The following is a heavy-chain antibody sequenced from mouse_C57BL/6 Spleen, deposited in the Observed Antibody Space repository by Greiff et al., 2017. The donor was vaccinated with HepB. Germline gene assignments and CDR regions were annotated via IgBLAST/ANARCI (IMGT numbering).Heavy chain of an antibody. CDR1: GIDFSRYW. D-gene: IGHD2-5*01. CDR3: ARRATTYYSNFYFDY. Sequence: EVKLMESGGGLVQPGGSLKLSCAASGIDFSRYWMSWVRRAPGKGLEWIGEINPDSSTINYAPSLKDKFIISRDNAKNTLYLQMSKVRSEDTALYYCARRATTYYSNFYFDYWGQGTTLTVSS. J-gene: IGHJ2*01. V-gene: IGHV4-1*01. CDR2: INPDSSTI.